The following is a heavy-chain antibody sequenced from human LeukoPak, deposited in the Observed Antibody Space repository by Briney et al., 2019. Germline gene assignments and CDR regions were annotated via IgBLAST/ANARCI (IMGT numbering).Heavy chain of an antibody. CDR1: GGAFNSEHYF. V-gene: IGHV4-61*02. D-gene: IGHD5-24*01. CDR2: LFISSTT. Sequence: SETLTLTCSVSGGAFNSEHYFWSWIRQGAGKGLEWSWRLFISSTTSDNPSLKSRVTISLDTSNNQFSLKLTSMTAADTAVYFCARGEIGRRYWFDPGGEGSLVTVSS. J-gene: IGHJ5*02. CDR3: ARGEIGRRYWFDP.